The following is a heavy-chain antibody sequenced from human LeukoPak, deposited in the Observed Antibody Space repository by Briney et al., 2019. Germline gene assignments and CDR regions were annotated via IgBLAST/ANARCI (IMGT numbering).Heavy chain of an antibody. CDR3: ARHRMYYYDSSGRGVADAFDI. Sequence: SETLSLTCTVSGGSISSHNWNWIRQPPGKGLEWIGSIYYSGSTYYNPSLKSRVTISVDTSKNQFSLKLSSVTAADTAVYYCARHRMYYYDSSGRGVADAFDIWGQGTMVTVSS. V-gene: IGHV4-39*01. CDR1: GGSISSHN. D-gene: IGHD3-22*01. CDR2: IYYSGST. J-gene: IGHJ3*02.